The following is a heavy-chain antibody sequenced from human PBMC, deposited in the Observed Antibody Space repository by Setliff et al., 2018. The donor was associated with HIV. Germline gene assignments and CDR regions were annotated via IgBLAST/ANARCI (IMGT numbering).Heavy chain of an antibody. CDR2: IYYTGNT. D-gene: IGHD6-19*01. J-gene: IGHJ4*02. CDR1: GASISSGGYY. Sequence: PSETLSLTCTVSGASISSGGYYWSWIRRHPGRGLEFIGYIYYTGNTYYSPSLESRVVISVDTSKNQFSLRLTSVTAADTAVYYCARVPDGWYADCWGQGTLVTV. V-gene: IGHV4-31*03. CDR3: ARVPDGWYADC.